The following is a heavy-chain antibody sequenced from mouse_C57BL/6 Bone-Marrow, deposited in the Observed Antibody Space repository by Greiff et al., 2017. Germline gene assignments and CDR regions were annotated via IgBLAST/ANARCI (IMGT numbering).Heavy chain of an antibody. CDR3: ARGELLYYFDY. CDR1: GYAFTNYL. J-gene: IGHJ2*01. CDR2: INPGSGGT. D-gene: IGHD2-12*01. V-gene: IGHV1-54*01. Sequence: VKVVESGAELVRPGTSVKVSCKASGYAFTNYLIEWVKQRPGQGLEWIGVINPGSGGTNYNEKFKGKATLTADKSSSTAYMQLSSLTSEDSAVYFCARGELLYYFDYWGQGTTLTVSS.